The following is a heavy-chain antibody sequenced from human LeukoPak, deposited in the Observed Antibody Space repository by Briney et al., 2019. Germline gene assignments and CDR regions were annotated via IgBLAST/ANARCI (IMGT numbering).Heavy chain of an antibody. Sequence: GGSLRLSCAVSGFTFSSYWMSWVRQAPGKGLEWVANIKQDGSEKYYVDSVKGRFTISRDNAKNSLYLQMNSLRAEDTAVYYCARVIPECSSTSCHNWFDPWGQGTLVTVSS. D-gene: IGHD2-2*01. J-gene: IGHJ5*02. V-gene: IGHV3-7*01. CDR2: IKQDGSEK. CDR1: GFTFSSYW. CDR3: ARVIPECSSTSCHNWFDP.